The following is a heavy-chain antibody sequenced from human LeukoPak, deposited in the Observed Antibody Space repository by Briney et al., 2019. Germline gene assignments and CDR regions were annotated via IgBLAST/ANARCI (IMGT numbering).Heavy chain of an antibody. V-gene: IGHV3-15*01. CDR3: ARGPLIVATTSMDY. CDR1: GFTFSNAW. CDR2: IKSKTDGGTT. J-gene: IGHJ4*02. Sequence: GGSLRLSCAASGFTFSNAWMSWVRQAPGKGLEWAGRIKSKTDGGTTDYGAPVKGRFIILRDDSKNTVYLQMNSLKAEDTAVYYCARGPLIVATTSMDYWGQGTLVTVSS. D-gene: IGHD5-12*01.